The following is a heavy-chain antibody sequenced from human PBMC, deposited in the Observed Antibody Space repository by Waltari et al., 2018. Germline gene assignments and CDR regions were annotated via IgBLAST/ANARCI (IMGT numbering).Heavy chain of an antibody. CDR2: INHSGST. D-gene: IGHD6-13*01. Sequence: QVQLQQWGAGLLKPSETLSLTCAVYGGSFSGYYWSWIRQPPGKGLEWIGEINHSGSTNYNPSLKSRVTISVDTSKNQFSLKLSSVTAEDTAVYYCARRAAGTELYFDYWGQGILVTVSS. J-gene: IGHJ4*02. CDR1: GGSFSGYY. V-gene: IGHV4-34*01. CDR3: ARRAAGTELYFDY.